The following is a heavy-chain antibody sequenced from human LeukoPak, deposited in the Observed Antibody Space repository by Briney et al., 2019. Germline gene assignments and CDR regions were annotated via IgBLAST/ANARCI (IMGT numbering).Heavy chain of an antibody. CDR1: GFTFSSYW. J-gene: IGHJ6*02. CDR3: VRYTPSRFLSGPRMDV. D-gene: IGHD3-3*01. V-gene: IGHV3-7*01. Sequence: GGSLRLSCAASGFTFSSYWMSWVRQAPGKGLEWVANIKEDGSEKYYVDSVKGRFTISRDNANNSLYLQMNSLRAEDTAVYYCVRYTPSRFLSGPRMDVWGQGTPLTVSS. CDR2: IKEDGSEK.